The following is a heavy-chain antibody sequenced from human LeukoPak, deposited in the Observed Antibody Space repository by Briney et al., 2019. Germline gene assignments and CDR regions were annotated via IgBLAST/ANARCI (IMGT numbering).Heavy chain of an antibody. J-gene: IGHJ4*02. V-gene: IGHV3-23*01. D-gene: IGHD6-13*01. Sequence: QAGGSLRLSCAASGFTFSSYAMSWVRQAPGKGLEWVSAISGSGGSTYYADSVKGRFTISRDNSKNTLYLQMNSLRAEDTAVYYCAKDGRPIYSSSWYDYWGQGTLVTVSS. CDR2: ISGSGGST. CDR1: GFTFSSYA. CDR3: AKDGRPIYSSSWYDY.